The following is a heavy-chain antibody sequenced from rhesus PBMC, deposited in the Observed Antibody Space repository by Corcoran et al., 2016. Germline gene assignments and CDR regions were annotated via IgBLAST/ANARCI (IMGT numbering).Heavy chain of an antibody. D-gene: IGHD2-15*01. J-gene: IGHJ4*01. CDR3: ARAPCSSTYCSSYYFDY. Sequence: QVQLQESGPGLVKPSETLSLTCTVSGGSISGSYFWCWVPQPPGEGRGGIGGIYGNSVSTYYNPSLKSRVTISKDTSKNQFSLKLSSVTAADTAVYYCARAPCSSTYCSSYYFDYWGQGVLVTVSS. CDR1: GGSISGSYF. V-gene: IGHV4-143*01. CDR2: IYGNSVST.